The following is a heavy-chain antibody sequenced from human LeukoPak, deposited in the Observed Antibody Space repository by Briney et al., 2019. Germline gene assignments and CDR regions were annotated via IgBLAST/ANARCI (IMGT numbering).Heavy chain of an antibody. CDR1: GFTFSSYG. V-gene: IGHV3-33*01. J-gene: IGHJ4*02. CDR2: IWYDGSNK. D-gene: IGHD3-10*01. CDR3: ARDHYGSGTRMGKNYFDY. Sequence: PGGSLRLSCAASGFTFSSYGMHWVRQAPGKGLEWVAVIWYDGSNKYYADSVKGRFTISRDNSKNTLYLQMNSLRAEDTAVYYCARDHYGSGTRMGKNYFDYWGQGTLVTVSS.